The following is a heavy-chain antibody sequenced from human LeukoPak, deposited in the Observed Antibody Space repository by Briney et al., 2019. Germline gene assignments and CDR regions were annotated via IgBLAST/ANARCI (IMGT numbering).Heavy chain of an antibody. CDR2: INGSGGRT. V-gene: IGHV3-23*01. Sequence: GGSLRLSCAASGFTFSSYAMTWVRQAPGKGLEWVSGINGSGGRTYYAVSVKGRFTISRDDSKNTLYLQMNSLRAEDTAIYYCAKDPFLDYWGQGTLVTVSS. J-gene: IGHJ4*02. CDR1: GFTFSSYA. CDR3: AKDPFLDY.